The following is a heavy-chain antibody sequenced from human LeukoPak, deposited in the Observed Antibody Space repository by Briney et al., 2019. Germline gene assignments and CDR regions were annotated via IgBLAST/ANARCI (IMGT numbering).Heavy chain of an antibody. CDR2: INTNTGNP. CDR3: ARDYGGYDFRGIDY. CDR1: GGTFSSYA. D-gene: IGHD5-12*01. V-gene: IGHV7-4-1*02. J-gene: IGHJ4*02. Sequence: ASVKVSCKASGGTFSSYAISWVRQAPGQGLEWMGWINTNTGNPTYAQGFTGRFVFSLDTSVSTAYLQISSLKAEDTAVYYCARDYGGYDFRGIDYWGQGTLVTVSS.